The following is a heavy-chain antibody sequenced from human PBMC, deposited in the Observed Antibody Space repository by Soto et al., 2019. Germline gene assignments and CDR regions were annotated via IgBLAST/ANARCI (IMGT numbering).Heavy chain of an antibody. D-gene: IGHD2-2*01. CDR3: GRDLTSNANCIDP. CDR1: GGYLHCGGYY. CDR2: IYYTGKT. J-gene: IGHJ5*02. V-gene: IGHV4-30-4*01. Sequence: LSLSCSVSGGYLHCGGYYWTWIRQRPGKGLEWMGYIYYTGKTYYNPSPESRLTMSVDRSKNQFSLRLTSVTAADTAVYFCGRDLTSNANCIDPWGQGTLVTVSS.